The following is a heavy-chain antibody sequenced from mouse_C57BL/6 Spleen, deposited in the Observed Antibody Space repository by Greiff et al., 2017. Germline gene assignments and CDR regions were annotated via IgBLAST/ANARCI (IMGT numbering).Heavy chain of an antibody. CDR1: GYTFTSYW. CDR2: IDPSDSET. V-gene: IGHV1-52*01. D-gene: IGHD2-4*01. J-gene: IGHJ2*01. CDR3: ARLDDYDEGFDY. Sequence: VQLQQPGAELVRPGSSVKLSCKASGYTFTSYWMHWVKQRPIQGLEWIGNIDPSDSETHSNQKFKDKATLTVDKSSSTAYMQLSSLTSEDSAVYYCARLDDYDEGFDYWGQGTTLTVSS.